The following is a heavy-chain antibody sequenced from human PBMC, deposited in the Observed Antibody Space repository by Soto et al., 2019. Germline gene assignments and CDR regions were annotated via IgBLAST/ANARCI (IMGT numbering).Heavy chain of an antibody. J-gene: IGHJ3*02. Sequence: ASVKVSCKVSGDTLTELSMHWVRQAPGKGLEWMGGFDPEDGETIYAQKFQGRVTMTEDTSTDTAYMELSSLRSEDTAVYYCATDHRYYDSSGYPIDAFDIWGQGTMVTVSS. D-gene: IGHD3-22*01. CDR2: FDPEDGET. V-gene: IGHV1-24*01. CDR3: ATDHRYYDSSGYPIDAFDI. CDR1: GDTLTELS.